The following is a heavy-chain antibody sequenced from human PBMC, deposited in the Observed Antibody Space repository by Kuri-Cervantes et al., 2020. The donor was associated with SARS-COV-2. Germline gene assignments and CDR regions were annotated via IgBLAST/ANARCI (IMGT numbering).Heavy chain of an antibody. CDR1: GFTFSDYA. CDR2: ISGSSGGT. D-gene: IGHD3/OR15-3a*01. J-gene: IGHJ4*02. Sequence: GESLKISCAASGFTFSDYAMCWVRQAPGKGLEWVSAISGSSGGTYTDYRDSVKGRFTISRDYSKNTLYLEMNKLRADDTTVYNRARFRGYDFWSGCGTRDFWGQGTVVTVSS. CDR3: ARFRGYDFWSGCGTRDF. V-gene: IGHV3-23*01.